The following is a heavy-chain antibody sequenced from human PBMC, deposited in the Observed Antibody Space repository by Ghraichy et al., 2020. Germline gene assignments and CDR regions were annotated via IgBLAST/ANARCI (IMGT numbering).Heavy chain of an antibody. CDR1: GFTFSSYA. CDR3: AKDLWVMLVGITRDRQPGGFDY. V-gene: IGHV3-23*01. Sequence: GGSLRLSCAASGFTFSSYAMSWVRQAPGKGLEWVSAISGSGGSTYYAESVKGRFTISRDNSKNTLYLQMNSLRAEDTAVYYCAKDLWVMLVGITRDRQPGGFDYWGQGTLVTVSS. D-gene: IGHD3-22*01. CDR2: ISGSGGST. J-gene: IGHJ4*02.